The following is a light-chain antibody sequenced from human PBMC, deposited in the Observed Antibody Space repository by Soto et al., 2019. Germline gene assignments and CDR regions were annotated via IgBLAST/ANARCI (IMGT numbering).Light chain of an antibody. J-gene: IGLJ2*01. V-gene: IGLV2-14*01. CDR1: SSDVGAYNY. CDR3: SSYTSSSTVL. Sequence: QSVLTQPASVSGSPGQSITISCTGTSSDVGAYNYVSWYQQHPGKAPKLMIYEVSNRPSGISNRFSGSKSGNTASLTISGPQAEDEADYYCSSYTSSSTVLFGGGTKLTVL. CDR2: EVS.